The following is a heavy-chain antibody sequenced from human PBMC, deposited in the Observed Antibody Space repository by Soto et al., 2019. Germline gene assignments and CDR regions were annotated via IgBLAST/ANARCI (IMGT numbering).Heavy chain of an antibody. CDR2: IYYSGST. CDR1: GGSISSGDYY. D-gene: IGHD3-22*01. J-gene: IGHJ4*02. CDR3: ARVLTEGYYFYYFDY. V-gene: IGHV4-30-4*01. Sequence: SETLSLTCTVSGGSISSGDYYWSWIRQPPGKGLEWIGYIYYSGSTYYNPSLKSRVTISVDTSKNQFSLKLSSVTAADTAVYYCARVLTEGYYFYYFDYWGQGTLVTVAS.